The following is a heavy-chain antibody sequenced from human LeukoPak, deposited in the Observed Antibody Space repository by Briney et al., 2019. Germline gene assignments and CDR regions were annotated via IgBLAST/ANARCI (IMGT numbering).Heavy chain of an antibody. D-gene: IGHD2-15*01. V-gene: IGHV3-33*01. CDR3: ARDFCSGGSCYPDAFDI. Sequence: PGGSLRLSCAASGFTFSSYGMHWVRQAPGKGLEWVAVIWCDGTNTYYADSVKGRFTISRDNSKTTLYLQMNSLRAEDTAVYYCARDFCSGGSCYPDAFDIWGQGTMVTVSS. CDR2: IWCDGTNT. CDR1: GFTFSSYG. J-gene: IGHJ3*02.